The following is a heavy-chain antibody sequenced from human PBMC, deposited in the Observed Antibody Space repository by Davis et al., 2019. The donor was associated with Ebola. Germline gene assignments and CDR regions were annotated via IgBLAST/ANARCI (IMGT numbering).Heavy chain of an antibody. CDR2: INQSGIT. CDR1: GGSFNAYY. V-gene: IGHV4-34*01. J-gene: IGHJ4*02. D-gene: IGHD1-26*01. Sequence: PSETLSLTCGVYGGSFNAYYWGWFRQPPGKGLEWIGEINQSGITKYNPSLKSRVTMSVDTSKNQMSLKVRSVTAAETAVYYCSRWETLSEEDYWGQGTLVTVSS. CDR3: SRWETLSEEDY.